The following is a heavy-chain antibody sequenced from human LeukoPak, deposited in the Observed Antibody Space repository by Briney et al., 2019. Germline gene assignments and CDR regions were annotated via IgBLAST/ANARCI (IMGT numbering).Heavy chain of an antibody. J-gene: IGHJ4*02. CDR2: ISYSGST. D-gene: IGHD3-9*01. Sequence: SETLSLTCTVSGGSISSSNYYWGWIRQPPGKGLEWIGYISYSGSTHYNPSLKSRVTISVDTSKNQFSLKLSSVTAADTALYYCARARRDYDLLTGYSVFDYWGQGALVTVSS. CDR1: GGSISSSNYY. CDR3: ARARRDYDLLTGYSVFDY. V-gene: IGHV4-61*05.